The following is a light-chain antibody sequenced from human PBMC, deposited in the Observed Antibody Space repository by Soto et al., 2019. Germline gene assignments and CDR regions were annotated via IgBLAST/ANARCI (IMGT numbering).Light chain of an antibody. Sequence: EIFMPQSPATLSVSPGERATLSCRASQSVSSNLAWYQQKPGQAPRLLIYGASTRATGIPARFSGSGSGTEFTLTISSLQSEDFAVYYCQQYNNWPPWTFGQGTKV. J-gene: IGKJ1*01. CDR1: QSVSSN. CDR2: GAS. V-gene: IGKV3-15*01. CDR3: QQYNNWPPWT.